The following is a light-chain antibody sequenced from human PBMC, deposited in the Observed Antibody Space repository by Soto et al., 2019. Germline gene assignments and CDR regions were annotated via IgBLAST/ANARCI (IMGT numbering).Light chain of an antibody. J-gene: IGKJ1*01. Sequence: DIQMTQSPSSLSASVRDRVTITCRASQRISTYLNWYQQKPGKAPRLLIYAASSLQSGVPSRFSGSGSGTDFTLTISSLQPEDFTTYFCQQSYSTPRTFGQGTKVDIK. V-gene: IGKV1-39*01. CDR1: QRISTY. CDR2: AAS. CDR3: QQSYSTPRT.